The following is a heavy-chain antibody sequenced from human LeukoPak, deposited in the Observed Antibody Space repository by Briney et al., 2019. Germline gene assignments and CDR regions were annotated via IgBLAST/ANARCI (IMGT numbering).Heavy chain of an antibody. J-gene: IGHJ4*02. D-gene: IGHD6-13*01. CDR3: ASSSWYGRIDY. CDR2: IYYSGST. CDR1: GGSISSYY. V-gene: IGHV4-59*08. Sequence: SETLSLTCTVSGGSISSYYWSWIRQPPGKGLEWIGYIYYSGSTNYNPSLKSRVTISVDTSKNQFSLKLSSVTAADTAVYYCASSSWYGRIDYWGQGTLVTVSS.